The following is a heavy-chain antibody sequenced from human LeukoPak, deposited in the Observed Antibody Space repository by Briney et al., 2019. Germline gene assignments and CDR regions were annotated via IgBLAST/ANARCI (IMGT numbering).Heavy chain of an antibody. J-gene: IGHJ4*02. V-gene: IGHV4-59*08. CDR2: IYYSGST. CDR3: ARIDRAVAGTIDY. Sequence: SETLSLTCTVSGGSISSYFWSWIRQPPGKGLEWIGYIYYSGSTNYNPSLKSRVTMSVDTSKNQLSLKLSSVTAADTAVYYCARIDRAVAGTIDYWGQGTLVTVSS. D-gene: IGHD6-19*01. CDR1: GGSISSYF.